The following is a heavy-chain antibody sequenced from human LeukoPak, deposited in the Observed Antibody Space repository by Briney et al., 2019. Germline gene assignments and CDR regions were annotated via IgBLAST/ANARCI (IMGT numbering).Heavy chain of an antibody. Sequence: GGSLRLSCAASGFNLDDYAMDWVRQAPGKGLEWVSAINGRGDNTYYADFVKGRFTISRDNSKSTVYLQMNSLRTEDTAVYYCAKDRVSPGFNWFDPWGQGTLVTVSS. V-gene: IGHV3-23*01. CDR1: GFNLDDYA. CDR3: AKDRVSPGFNWFDP. J-gene: IGHJ5*02. CDR2: INGRGDNT. D-gene: IGHD2/OR15-2a*01.